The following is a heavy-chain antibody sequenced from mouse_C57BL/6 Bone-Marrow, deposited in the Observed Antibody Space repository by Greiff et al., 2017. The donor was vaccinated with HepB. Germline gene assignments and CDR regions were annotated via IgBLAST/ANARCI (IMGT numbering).Heavy chain of an antibody. V-gene: IGHV5-9-1*02. D-gene: IGHD2-3*01. Sequence: EVMLVESGEGLVKPGGSLNLSCAASGFTFSSYAMSWVRQTPEKRLEWVAYISSGGDYIYYADTVKGRFTISRDNARNTLYLQMSSLKSEDTAMYYCTRDPRWLLKAYWGQGTLVTVSA. J-gene: IGHJ3*01. CDR1: GFTFSSYA. CDR3: TRDPRWLLKAY. CDR2: ISSGGDYI.